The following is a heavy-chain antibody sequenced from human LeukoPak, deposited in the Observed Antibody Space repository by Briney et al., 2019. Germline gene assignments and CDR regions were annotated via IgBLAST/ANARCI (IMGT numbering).Heavy chain of an antibody. V-gene: IGHV3-7*01. J-gene: IGHJ4*02. CDR2: IKQDGSGT. CDR3: TRENSGSLSLEY. D-gene: IGHD1-26*01. Sequence: GGSLRLSCAASGYTFSIYWMNWVRQAPGKGLEWVASIKQDGSGTYYMESVQGRSTISRDNDMNFLYLQLSSLRAEDTAVYYCTRENSGSLSLEYWGQGTLVTVSS. CDR1: GYTFSIYW.